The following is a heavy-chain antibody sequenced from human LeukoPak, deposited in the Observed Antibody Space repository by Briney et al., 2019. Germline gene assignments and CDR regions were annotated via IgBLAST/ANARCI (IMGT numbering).Heavy chain of an antibody. CDR3: ARYISSGSQTGFDY. CDR2: IYYSGST. V-gene: IGHV4-59*08. CDR1: GCSIITNY. D-gene: IGHD3-22*01. J-gene: IGHJ4*02. Sequence: SETLSLTCTVSGCSIITNYLSWIRQPPGKGLEWVAFIYYSGSTKYNPSLQSRVTISMDKSNNQLALKLNCLTADDTAVHYCARYISSGSQTGFDYCGEGARVTVP.